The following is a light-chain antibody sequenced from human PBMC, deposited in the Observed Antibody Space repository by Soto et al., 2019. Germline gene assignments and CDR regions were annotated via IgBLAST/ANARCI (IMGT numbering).Light chain of an antibody. CDR1: QSVSSSY. CDR3: QQYGSSPPIT. CDR2: GAS. V-gene: IGKV3-20*01. J-gene: IGKJ5*01. Sequence: EIVSTQSPGTLSLSPGERATLSCGAGQSVSSSYLAWYQQKPGQAPRLLIYGASSRATGIPDRFSGSGSGTDFTLTISRLEPEDFAVCYCQQYGSSPPITFGQGTRLEIK.